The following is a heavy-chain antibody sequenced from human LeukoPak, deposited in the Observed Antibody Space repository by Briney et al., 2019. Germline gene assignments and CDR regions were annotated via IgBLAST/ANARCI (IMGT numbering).Heavy chain of an antibody. J-gene: IGHJ4*02. Sequence: GGSLRLSCVVSGFTFNKYAMSWLRQPLGKGLEWVSAISGSGGSTFYADSVKGRFTISKDSSKNTLFLQLNSLRVEDTAVYYCAKETGLTVSALFDYWGQGTMVTVSS. D-gene: IGHD1-14*01. CDR3: AKETGLTVSALFDY. CDR1: GFTFNKYA. V-gene: IGHV3-23*01. CDR2: ISGSGGST.